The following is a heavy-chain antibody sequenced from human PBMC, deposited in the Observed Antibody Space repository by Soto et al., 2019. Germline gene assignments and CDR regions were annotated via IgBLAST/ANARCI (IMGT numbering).Heavy chain of an antibody. CDR3: ARDFYDSSGYYETPFDY. CDR1: GGSFSGYY. CDR2: INHSGST. D-gene: IGHD3-22*01. Sequence: QVQLQQWGAGLLKPSETLSLTCAVYGGSFSGYYWSWIRQPPGKGLEWIGEINHSGSTNYNPSLKSRVTISVDTAKNQFSLKLSSVTAADTAVYYCARDFYDSSGYYETPFDYWGQGTLVTVS. V-gene: IGHV4-34*01. J-gene: IGHJ4*02.